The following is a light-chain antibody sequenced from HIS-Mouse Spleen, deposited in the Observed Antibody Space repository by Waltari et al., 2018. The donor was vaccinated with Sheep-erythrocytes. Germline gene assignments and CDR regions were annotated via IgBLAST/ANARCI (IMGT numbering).Light chain of an antibody. CDR3: CSYAGSSTWV. J-gene: IGLJ3*02. V-gene: IGLV2-23*01. CDR2: EGS. Sequence: QSVLTQPPSASGPPGQRVTISCSGSSSNIGSNTVNWYQQLPGTAPKLMIYEGSKRPSGVSNRFSGSKSGNTASLTISGLQAEDEAGYYCCSYAGSSTWVFCGGTKLTVL. CDR1: SSNIGSNT.